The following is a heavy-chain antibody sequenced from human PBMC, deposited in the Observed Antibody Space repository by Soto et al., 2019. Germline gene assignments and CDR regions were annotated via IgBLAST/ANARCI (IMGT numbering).Heavy chain of an antibody. Sequence: SVKVSCKASGGTFSSYAISWVRQAPGQGLEWMGGIIPIFGTANYAQKFRGRVTITADESTSTAYMELSSLRSEDTAVYYCARDWRFGEEGMDVWGQGTTVTVSS. CDR3: ARDWRFGEEGMDV. CDR1: GGTFSSYA. J-gene: IGHJ6*02. D-gene: IGHD3-10*01. V-gene: IGHV1-69*13. CDR2: IIPIFGTA.